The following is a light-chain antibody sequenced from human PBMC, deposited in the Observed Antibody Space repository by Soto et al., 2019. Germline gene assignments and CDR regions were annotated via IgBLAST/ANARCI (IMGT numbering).Light chain of an antibody. J-gene: IGLJ3*02. CDR3: CSYSSSTIRV. CDR1: SSDVSGYNH. Sequence: QSALTQPASVSGSPGQSISISCTGTSSDVSGYNHVSWYQQHPGKAPKLIIYEVPNRPSGVSNRLSGSKSGNTASQNISGLQADDESDYYCCSYSSSTIRVFGGGTKLSLL. V-gene: IGLV2-14*01. CDR2: EVP.